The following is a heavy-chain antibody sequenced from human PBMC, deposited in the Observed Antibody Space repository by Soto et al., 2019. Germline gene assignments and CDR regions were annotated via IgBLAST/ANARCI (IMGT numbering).Heavy chain of an antibody. Sequence: EVQVVESGGGLVQPGGSLRLSCAASGFTFTSYWMTWVRQAPGRGLEWVANINKDGSGKSYVDSVKGRFTISRDNAKSALYLQMNSLRADDTSVYYFVRESARRLGGIGTTVIVS. J-gene: IGHJ6*03. CDR1: GFTFTSYW. CDR2: INKDGSGK. D-gene: IGHD3-3*01. V-gene: IGHV3-7*01. CDR3: VRESARRL.